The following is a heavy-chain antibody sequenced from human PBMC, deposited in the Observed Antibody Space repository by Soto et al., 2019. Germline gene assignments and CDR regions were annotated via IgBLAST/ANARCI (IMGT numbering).Heavy chain of an antibody. Sequence: QVQLVQSGAEVKKPGASVKVSCKASGYTFTSYYMHWVRQAPGQGLEWMGIINPSGGSTSYAQKFQDRVTMTRDTSTSTVYMELSSLRSEDTAVYYCARDGGLLNYYYYGMDVWGQGTTVTVSS. V-gene: IGHV1-46*01. CDR3: ARDGGLLNYYYYGMDV. CDR1: GYTFTSYY. D-gene: IGHD1-26*01. J-gene: IGHJ6*02. CDR2: INPSGGST.